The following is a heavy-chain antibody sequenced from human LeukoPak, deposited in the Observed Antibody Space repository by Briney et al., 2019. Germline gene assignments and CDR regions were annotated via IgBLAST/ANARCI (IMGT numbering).Heavy chain of an antibody. Sequence: GASVKVSCKASGYTFTGYYMHWVRQAPGQGLEWMGRINPNSGGTNYAQKFQGRVTMTRDTSISTAYMELSRLRSDDTAVHYCARVSHTKKREGYCSGGSCGYYYYMDVWGKGTTVTVSS. CDR2: INPNSGGT. CDR3: ARVSHTKKREGYCSGGSCGYYYYMDV. J-gene: IGHJ6*03. CDR1: GYTFTGYY. D-gene: IGHD2-15*01. V-gene: IGHV1-2*06.